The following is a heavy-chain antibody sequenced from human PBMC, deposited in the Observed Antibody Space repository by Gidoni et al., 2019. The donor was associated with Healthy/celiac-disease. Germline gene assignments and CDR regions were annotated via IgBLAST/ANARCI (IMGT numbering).Heavy chain of an antibody. CDR1: GGSFSGYY. Sequence: QVQLQQWGAGLLKPSETLSLTCAVYGGSFSGYYWRWIRQPPGKGLEWIGELNHSGSTNYNPSLKSRVTISVDTSKNQFSLKLSSVTAADTAVYYCARGRSIAVAGVIDYWGQGTLDTVSS. CDR3: ARGRSIAVAGVIDY. CDR2: LNHSGST. J-gene: IGHJ4*02. V-gene: IGHV4-34*01. D-gene: IGHD6-19*01.